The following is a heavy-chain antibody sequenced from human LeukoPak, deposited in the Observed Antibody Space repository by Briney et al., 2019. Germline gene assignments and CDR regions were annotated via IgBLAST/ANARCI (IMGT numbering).Heavy chain of an antibody. CDR2: ISTSSSYI. D-gene: IGHD2-15*01. CDR1: GFTFSRYS. V-gene: IGHV3-21*01. Sequence: GGSLRLSCAASGFTFSRYSMNWVRQAPGKGLEWVSSISTSSSYIYYADSVKGRFTISRDNAKNSLYLQMNSLRAEDTAVYSCARGADGVSSNSRGWFDPWGQGTLVTVSS. CDR3: ARGADGVSSNSRGWFDP. J-gene: IGHJ5*02.